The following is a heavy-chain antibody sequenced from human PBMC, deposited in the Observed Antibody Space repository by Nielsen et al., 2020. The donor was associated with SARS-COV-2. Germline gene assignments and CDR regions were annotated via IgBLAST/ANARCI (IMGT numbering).Heavy chain of an antibody. V-gene: IGHV4-39*01. CDR1: GGSISSSSYY. Sequence: SETLSLTCTVSGGSISSSSYYWGWIRQPPGKGLEWIGSIYYSGCTYYNPSLKSRVTISVDTSKNQFSLKLSSVTAADTAVYYCARRQWLEGGWFDPWGQGTLVTVSS. CDR2: IYYSGCT. J-gene: IGHJ5*02. D-gene: IGHD6-19*01. CDR3: ARRQWLEGGWFDP.